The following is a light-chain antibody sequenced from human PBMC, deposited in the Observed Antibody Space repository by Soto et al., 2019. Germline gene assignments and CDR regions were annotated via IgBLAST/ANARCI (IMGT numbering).Light chain of an antibody. V-gene: IGKV3-15*01. CDR3: QYYNNWLAT. J-gene: IGKJ4*01. CDR2: AAS. Sequence: EVVMTQSPATLSVSPGDKVSLSCRASQTISNMLAWYQQKPGQAPRLLIYAASTRATGVSARFSGSGSGTEFTLTISSLQSEDFTIYYCQYYNNWLATFGGGTKVDIK. CDR1: QTISNM.